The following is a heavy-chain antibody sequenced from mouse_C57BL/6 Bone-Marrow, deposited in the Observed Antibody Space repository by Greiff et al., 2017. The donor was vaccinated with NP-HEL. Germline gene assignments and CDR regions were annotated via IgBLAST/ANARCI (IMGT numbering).Heavy chain of an antibody. J-gene: IGHJ2*01. CDR3: ARGDFYYYGSSYYFDY. CDR2: IYPGDGDT. D-gene: IGHD1-1*01. CDR1: GYAFSSYW. V-gene: IGHV1-80*01. Sequence: QVQLQQSGAELVKPGASVKISCKASGYAFSSYWLNWVKQRPGKGLEWIGQIYPGDGDTNYNGKFKGKATLTADKSSSPAYMQLSSLTSEDSAVYFCARGDFYYYGSSYYFDYWGQGTTLTVSS.